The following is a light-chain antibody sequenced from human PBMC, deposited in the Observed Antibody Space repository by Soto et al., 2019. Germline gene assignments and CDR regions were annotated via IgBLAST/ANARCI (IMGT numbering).Light chain of an antibody. CDR1: QSISSW. V-gene: IGKV1-5*03. J-gene: IGKJ4*01. Sequence: DIQMTQSPSTLSASVGDRVTITCRASQSISSWLAWYQQKPGKAPKLLIYKASTLKSGVPSRFSGSGSGTEFTLIIRRLEPEDFAVYYCQHYGSSPRLTFGGGTKVDIK. CDR2: KAS. CDR3: QHYGSSPRLT.